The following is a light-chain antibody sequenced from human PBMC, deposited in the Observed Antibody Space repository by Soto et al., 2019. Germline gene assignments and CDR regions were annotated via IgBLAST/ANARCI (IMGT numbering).Light chain of an antibody. J-gene: IGKJ5*01. CDR1: QSVSSY. V-gene: IGKV3-11*01. Sequence: EIVLTQSPDTLSLSPGERATLSCRASQSVSSYLAWYQQKPGQAPRLLIFDASTRATGIPARFSGSGSGTDFTPTISSLEPEDFAVYYCQHRSIWPVSFGQGTRLEIK. CDR3: QHRSIWPVS. CDR2: DAS.